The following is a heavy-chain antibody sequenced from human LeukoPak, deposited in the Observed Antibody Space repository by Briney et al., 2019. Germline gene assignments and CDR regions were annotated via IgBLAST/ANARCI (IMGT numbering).Heavy chain of an antibody. D-gene: IGHD2-2*01. Sequence: SETLSLTCAVSGYSISSGYYWGWIRQPPGKGLEWIGSIYHSGSTFYNPSLKSRVTISVDTSKNQFSLKLSSVTAADTAVYYCARTTTPSSTSCPGQWGQGTRVTVSS. J-gene: IGHJ4*02. CDR3: ARTTTPSSTSCPGQ. CDR2: IYHSGST. V-gene: IGHV4-38-2*01. CDR1: GYSISSGYY.